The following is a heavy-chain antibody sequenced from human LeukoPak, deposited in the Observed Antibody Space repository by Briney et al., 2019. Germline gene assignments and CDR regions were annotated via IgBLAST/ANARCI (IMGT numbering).Heavy chain of an antibody. CDR1: GGSFSGYY. D-gene: IGHD3-22*01. Sequence: PSETLSLTCAVYGGSFSGYYWSWIRQPPGKGLEWIGEINHSGSTYYNPSLKSRVTISVDTSKNQFSLKLSSVTAADTAVYYCASAKWYYYDSTKGAFDIWGQGTMVTVSS. CDR2: INHSGST. J-gene: IGHJ3*02. V-gene: IGHV4-34*01. CDR3: ASAKWYYYDSTKGAFDI.